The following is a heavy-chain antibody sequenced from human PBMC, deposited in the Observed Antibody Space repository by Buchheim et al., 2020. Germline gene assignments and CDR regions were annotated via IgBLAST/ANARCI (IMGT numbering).Heavy chain of an antibody. CDR2: IYHSGST. CDR3: ASTYYYDSSGYYRYYHYYGMDV. D-gene: IGHD3-22*01. J-gene: IGHJ6*02. Sequence: QVQLQESGPGLVKPSGTLSLTCAVSGGSISSSNWWSWVRQPPGKGLEWIGEIYHSGSTNYNPSLKSRVTLSVGKSKNQFSLKLSSVTAADTAVYYCASTYYYDSSGYYRYYHYYGMDVWGQGTT. CDR1: GGSISSSNW. V-gene: IGHV4-4*02.